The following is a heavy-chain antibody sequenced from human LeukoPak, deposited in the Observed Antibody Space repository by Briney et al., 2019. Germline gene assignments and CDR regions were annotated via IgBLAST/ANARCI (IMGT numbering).Heavy chain of an antibody. CDR2: ISGSGGST. CDR1: GFTFSSYA. V-gene: IGHV3-23*01. D-gene: IGHD2-21*02. J-gene: IGHJ1*01. CDR3: AKDEYCGGDCYIQH. Sequence: GGPLRLSCAASGFTFSSYAMSWVRQAPGKGLEWVSVISGSGGSTYYADSVKGRFTISRDNSKNTLYLQMNSLRAEDTAVYYCAKDEYCGGDCYIQHWGQGTLVTVSS.